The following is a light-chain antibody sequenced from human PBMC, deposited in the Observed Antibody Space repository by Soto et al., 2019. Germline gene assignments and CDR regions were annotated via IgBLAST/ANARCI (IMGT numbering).Light chain of an antibody. Sequence: QSLLPQPPSASGTPGHGFTLSCSGSRSNIGDNTVLWYQHLSGTAPKLLMYYNNQRPAGVPDRFSGSKSGTSASLAISGLQSDDDADHYCAAWDDSLKGYVFGTGTKVTVL. J-gene: IGLJ1*01. V-gene: IGLV1-44*01. CDR2: YNN. CDR3: AAWDDSLKGYV. CDR1: RSNIGDNT.